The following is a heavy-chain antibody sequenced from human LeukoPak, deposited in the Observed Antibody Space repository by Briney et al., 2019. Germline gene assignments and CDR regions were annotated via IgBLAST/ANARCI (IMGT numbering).Heavy chain of an antibody. V-gene: IGHV4-38-2*02. CDR3: ARDEVRVRFDY. CDR2: IYYSGST. Sequence: SETLSLTCTVSGYSISSGYYWGWIRQPPGKGLEWIGSIYYSGSTYYNPSLKSRVTISVDTSKNQFSLKLSSVTAADTAVYYCARDEVRVRFDYWGQGTLVTVSS. D-gene: IGHD2-21*01. CDR1: GYSISSGYY. J-gene: IGHJ4*02.